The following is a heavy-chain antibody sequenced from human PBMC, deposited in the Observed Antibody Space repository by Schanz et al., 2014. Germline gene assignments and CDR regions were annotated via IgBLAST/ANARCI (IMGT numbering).Heavy chain of an antibody. CDR3: AKQIHYDILNVTRN. J-gene: IGHJ4*02. CDR2: ISYDGSNK. Sequence: QVQLLQFGGGVVQPGRSLRLSCAASGFTFRSYAMHWVRQAPGKGLEWVAVISYDGSNKYYADSVKGRFTISRDNSKNTLYLQMNSLRAEDTAVYYCAKQIHYDILNVTRNWGQGTLVTVSS. V-gene: IGHV3-30-3*01. D-gene: IGHD3-9*01. CDR1: GFTFRSYA.